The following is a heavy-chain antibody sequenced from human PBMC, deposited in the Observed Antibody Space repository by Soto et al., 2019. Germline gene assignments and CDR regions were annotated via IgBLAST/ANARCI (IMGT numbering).Heavy chain of an antibody. D-gene: IGHD3-3*01. CDR2: MNPNSGNT. Sequence: ASVKVSCKASGYTFPSYDINWVRQATGQGLEWMGWMNPNSGNTGYAQKFQGRVTMTRNTSISTAYMELSSLRSEDTAVYYCARGTPGIAIFGVVINNYYYYYMDVWGKGTTVTVSS. CDR1: GYTFPSYD. J-gene: IGHJ6*03. CDR3: ARGTPGIAIFGVVINNYYYYYMDV. V-gene: IGHV1-8*01.